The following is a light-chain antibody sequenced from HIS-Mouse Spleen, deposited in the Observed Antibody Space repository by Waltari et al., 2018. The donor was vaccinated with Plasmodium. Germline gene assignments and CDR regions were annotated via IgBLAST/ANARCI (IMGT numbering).Light chain of an antibody. J-gene: IGKJ1*01. V-gene: IGKV1-39*01. CDR2: ASS. Sequence: DIQMTQSPSSLSASVGERVTITCRASQSISSYLIWYQQKPGKATNLLIYASSSLQSGVPSRFSGSGSGTDFTLSISSLQPEDFASYYCQQSYSTWTFGEGTKVEIK. CDR3: QQSYSTWT. CDR1: QSISSY.